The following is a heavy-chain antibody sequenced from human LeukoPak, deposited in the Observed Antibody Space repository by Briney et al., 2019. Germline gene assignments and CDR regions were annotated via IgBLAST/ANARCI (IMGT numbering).Heavy chain of an antibody. D-gene: IGHD3/OR15-3a*01. V-gene: IGHV1-2*06. J-gene: IGHJ4*02. CDR2: INPNSGGS. Sequence: ASVKVSCKASAYTFTGYYIHWVRQAPGQGLEWMGRINPNSGGSDYGQKFQGRVTITRDTSASTAYMELSSLRSEDTAVYYCARGDRDFWTLSIAYYFDYWGQGTLVTVSS. CDR1: AYTFTGYY. CDR3: ARGDRDFWTLSIAYYFDY.